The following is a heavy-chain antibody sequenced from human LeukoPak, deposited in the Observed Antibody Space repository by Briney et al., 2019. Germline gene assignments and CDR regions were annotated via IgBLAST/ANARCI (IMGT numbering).Heavy chain of an antibody. J-gene: IGHJ3*02. CDR3: ARGGSRGNDAFDI. V-gene: IGHV1-46*01. D-gene: IGHD2-15*01. Sequence: VASVKVSCKASGYTFTMYYIHWVRQAPGQGLEWMGMINPSDGATTYAQRFQGRVTITTDESTSTAYMELSSLRSEDTAVYYCARGGSRGNDAFDIWGQGTVVTVSS. CDR2: INPSDGAT. CDR1: GYTFTMYY.